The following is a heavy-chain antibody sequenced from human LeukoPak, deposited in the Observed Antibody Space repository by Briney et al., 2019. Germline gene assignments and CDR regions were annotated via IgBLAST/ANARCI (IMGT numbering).Heavy chain of an antibody. J-gene: IGHJ3*01. CDR3: ARRLSLRFDSFAV. Sequence: PGGSLRLSCASSGFSVTDYAMTWIRQSPGKGLEWVSSMSDIGPNTYYADSVKGRFTISRDTSKNTLFLQMNSLRAGDTALYYCARRLSLRFDSFAVRGPGTVVTVSS. CDR1: GFSVTDYA. CDR2: MSDIGPNT. V-gene: IGHV3-23*01. D-gene: IGHD3-3*01.